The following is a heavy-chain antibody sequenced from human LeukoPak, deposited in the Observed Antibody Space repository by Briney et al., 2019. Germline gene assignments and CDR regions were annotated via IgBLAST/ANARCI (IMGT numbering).Heavy chain of an antibody. CDR3: ARQLDCSGGSCYRGWFDP. J-gene: IGHJ5*02. V-gene: IGHV6-1*01. CDR1: GDSVSSNSAA. D-gene: IGHD2-15*01. CDR2: TYYRSKWYN. Sequence: SQTLSLTCAISGDSVSSNSAAWNWIRQSPSRGLEWLGRTYYRSKWYNDYAVSVKSRITINPDTSKNQFSLQLNSVTPEDTAVYYCARQLDCSGGSCYRGWFDPWSQGTLVTVSS.